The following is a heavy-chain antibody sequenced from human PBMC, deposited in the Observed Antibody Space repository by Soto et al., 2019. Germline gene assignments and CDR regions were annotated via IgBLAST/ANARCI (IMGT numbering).Heavy chain of an antibody. CDR2: IYYSGST. D-gene: IGHD2-15*01. CDR1: GDSISTYY. Sequence: QVQLQESGPGLVKPSETLSLTCNVSGDSISTYYWNWIRQSPGKGLEWIGYIYYSGSTNYNPSLKSRVTISVATYKNQFSLMLSAVTAADTAVYYCARRYSPGYCCGGGSCYYYCYYMDFWGRGAPVTVSS. CDR3: ARRYSPGYCCGGGSCYYYCYYMDF. V-gene: IGHV4-59*08. J-gene: IGHJ6*03.